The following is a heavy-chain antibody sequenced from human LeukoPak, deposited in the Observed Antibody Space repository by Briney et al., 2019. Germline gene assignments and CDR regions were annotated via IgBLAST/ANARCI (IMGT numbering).Heavy chain of an antibody. CDR1: GFTFSRYW. Sequence: GGSLRLSCAASGFTFSRYWMHRVRQAPGKGLVWVSRINSDGSSTSYADSVKGRFTISRDNAKNTLYLQMNSLRAEDTAVYYCARGGYSYGRVDYWGQGTLVTVSS. CDR2: INSDGSST. J-gene: IGHJ4*02. D-gene: IGHD5-18*01. V-gene: IGHV3-74*01. CDR3: ARGGYSYGRVDY.